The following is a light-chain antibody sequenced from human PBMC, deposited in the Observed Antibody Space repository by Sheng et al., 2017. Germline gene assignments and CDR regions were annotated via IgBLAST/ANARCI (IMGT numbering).Light chain of an antibody. Sequence: DIQMTQSPSTVSASVGDTVTITCRASESVNNWLAWYQQKSGKAPKVLIYQASYLQSGVASRFSGSGSGTEFTLTISNLQPDDFGTYYCQQYNGFLWTFG. V-gene: IGKV1-5*03. CDR1: ESVNNW. CDR3: QQYNGFLWT. J-gene: IGKJ1*01. CDR2: QAS.